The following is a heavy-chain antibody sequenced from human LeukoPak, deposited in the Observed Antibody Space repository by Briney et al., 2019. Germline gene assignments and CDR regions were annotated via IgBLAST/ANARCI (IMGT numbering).Heavy chain of an antibody. V-gene: IGHV1-46*03. CDR2: INPSGGST. CDR1: GYTFTSYY. CDR3: ARGGYSSGWHPD. D-gene: IGHD6-19*01. J-gene: IGHJ4*02. Sequence: ASVKVSCKASGYTFTSYYMHWARQAPGQGLEWMGIINPSGGSTSYAQKFQGRVTMTRNTSISTAYMELSSLRSEDTAVYYCARGGYSSGWHPDWGQGTLVTVSS.